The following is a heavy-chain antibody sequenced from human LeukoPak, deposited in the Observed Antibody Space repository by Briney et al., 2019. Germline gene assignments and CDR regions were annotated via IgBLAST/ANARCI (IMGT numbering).Heavy chain of an antibody. V-gene: IGHV3-66*02. CDR1: GCTVSGNY. J-gene: IGHJ4*02. D-gene: IGHD6-13*01. Sequence: HPGGSLRLSCAASGCTVSGNYMSWIRQAPGKGLEWISVIYSGGSTYYADSVKGRFTISRDNSKNTLYLQMNSLRAEDTAVYYCAAYSSSWYEYYFDYWGQGTLVTVSS. CDR2: IYSGGST. CDR3: AAYSSSWYEYYFDY.